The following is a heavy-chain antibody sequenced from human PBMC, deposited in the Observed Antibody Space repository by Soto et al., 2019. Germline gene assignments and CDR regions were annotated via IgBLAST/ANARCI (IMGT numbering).Heavy chain of an antibody. CDR3: ARDRQYSGYDGTYYYYGMDV. Sequence: QVQLQESGPGLVKPSETLSLTCTVSGGSISSYYWSWIRQPPGKGLEWIGYIYYSGSTNYNPSLKSRVTISVDTAKNQFSLKLNSVTDADTAVYYCARDRQYSGYDGTYYYYGMDVWGQGTTVTVSS. V-gene: IGHV4-59*01. D-gene: IGHD5-12*01. CDR1: GGSISSYY. J-gene: IGHJ6*02. CDR2: IYYSGST.